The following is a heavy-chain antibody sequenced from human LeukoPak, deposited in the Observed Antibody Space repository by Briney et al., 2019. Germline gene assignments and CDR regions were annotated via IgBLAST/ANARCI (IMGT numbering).Heavy chain of an antibody. CDR2: ISSSSSYI. CDR1: GFTFSSYS. D-gene: IGHD6-13*01. CDR3: ARDRKYSSSWYAQYYFDY. Sequence: GGSLRLSCAASGFTFSSYSMNWVRQAPGKGLEWVSSISSSSSYIYYADSVKGRFTISRDNAKNSLYLQMNSLRAEDTAVYYCARDRKYSSSWYAQYYFDYWGQGTLVTVSS. V-gene: IGHV3-21*01. J-gene: IGHJ4*02.